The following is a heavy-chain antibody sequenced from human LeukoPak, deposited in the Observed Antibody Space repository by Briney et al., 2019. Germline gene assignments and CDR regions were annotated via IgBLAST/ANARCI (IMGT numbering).Heavy chain of an antibody. CDR2: ISSSSSYI. CDR1: GFTFSSYS. J-gene: IGHJ4*02. D-gene: IGHD6-13*01. Sequence: GGFLRLSCAASGFTFSSYSMNLVRQAPGKGLEWVSSISSSSSYIYYADSVKGRFTISRDNAKNSLYLQMNSLRAEDTAVYYCARAGYRARIAAAGYDYWGQGTLVTVSS. CDR3: ARAGYRARIAAAGYDY. V-gene: IGHV3-21*01.